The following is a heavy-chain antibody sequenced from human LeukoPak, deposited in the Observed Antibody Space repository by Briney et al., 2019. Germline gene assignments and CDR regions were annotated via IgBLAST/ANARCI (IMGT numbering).Heavy chain of an antibody. V-gene: IGHV3-30*03. CDR2: ISYDGSNK. CDR3: ASLSNWFDP. J-gene: IGHJ5*02. CDR1: GFPFSSYW. Sequence: GGSLRLSCVASGFPFSSYWMTWVRQAPGKGLEWVAVISYDGSNKYYADSVKGRFTISRDNSKNTLYLQMNSLRAEDTAVYYCASLSNWFDPWGQGTLVTVSS.